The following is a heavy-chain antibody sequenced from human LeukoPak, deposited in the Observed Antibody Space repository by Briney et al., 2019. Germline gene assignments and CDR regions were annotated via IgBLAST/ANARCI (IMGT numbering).Heavy chain of an antibody. CDR2: IRYDGSNK. Sequence: PGGSLRLSCAASGFTFSSYGMHWVRQAPGKGLEWVAFIRYDGSNKYYADSVKGRFTISRDNSKNTLYLQMNSLRAEDTAVYYCATLITMVRGVIIDYWGQGTLVTVSS. CDR3: ATLITMVRGVIIDY. D-gene: IGHD3-10*01. CDR1: GFTFSSYG. V-gene: IGHV3-30*02. J-gene: IGHJ4*02.